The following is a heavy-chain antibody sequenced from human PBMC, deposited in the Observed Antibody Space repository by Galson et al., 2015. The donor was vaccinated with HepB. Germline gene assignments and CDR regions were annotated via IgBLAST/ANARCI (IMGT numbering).Heavy chain of an antibody. CDR2: IYYSGIT. D-gene: IGHD3-22*01. CDR1: GGSISSNY. J-gene: IGHJ4*02. Sequence: ETLSLTCTVSGGSISSNYWSWIRQPPGKGLEWIGYIYYSGITNYTPSLKSRVTISLDTSKNQFSLKLSSVTAADTAVFYCARGPGGYYDTSGYSPFDYWGQGILVTVSS. V-gene: IGHV4-59*01. CDR3: ARGPGGYYDTSGYSPFDY.